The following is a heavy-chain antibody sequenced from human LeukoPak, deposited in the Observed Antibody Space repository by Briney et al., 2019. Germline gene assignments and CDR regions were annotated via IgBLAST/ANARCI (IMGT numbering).Heavy chain of an antibody. D-gene: IGHD2-15*01. Sequence: GASVKVSCKASGYTFTSYYIHWVRQGPGQGLEWMGIINPSGGSTSYAQKSQGRVTMTRDTSTSTVYMELSSLRSEDTAVYYCALVLGYCSGGSCYGGFDPWGQGTLVTVSS. CDR1: GYTFTSYY. J-gene: IGHJ5*02. CDR2: INPSGGST. CDR3: ALVLGYCSGGSCYGGFDP. V-gene: IGHV1-46*01.